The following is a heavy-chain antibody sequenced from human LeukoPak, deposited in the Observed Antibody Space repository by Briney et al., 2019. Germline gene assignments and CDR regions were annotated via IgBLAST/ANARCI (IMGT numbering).Heavy chain of an antibody. Sequence: SETLSLTCAVSGYSISSGYYWGWIRPPPGKGLEWIGEINHSGSTNYNPSLKSRVTISVDTSKNQFSLKLSSVTAADTAVYYCATAGGSSSRTFDYWGQGTLVTVSS. D-gene: IGHD6-6*01. CDR3: ATAGGSSSRTFDY. CDR2: INHSGST. CDR1: GYSISSGYY. J-gene: IGHJ4*02. V-gene: IGHV4-38-2*01.